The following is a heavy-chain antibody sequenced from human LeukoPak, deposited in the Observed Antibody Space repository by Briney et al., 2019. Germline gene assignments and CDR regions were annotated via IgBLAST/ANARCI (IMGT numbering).Heavy chain of an antibody. CDR3: ATGEDEAYFDY. V-gene: IGHV3-74*01. CDR2: INSDGSST. D-gene: IGHD3-10*01. J-gene: IGHJ4*02. CDR1: GFTFSSYW. Sequence: GGSLRLSCAASGFTFSSYWMHWVRQAPGKGLVWVSRINSDGSSTSYADSVKGRFTISRDNAKNTLYLQMNSLRAEDTAVYYCATGEDEAYFDYWGQGTLVTVSS.